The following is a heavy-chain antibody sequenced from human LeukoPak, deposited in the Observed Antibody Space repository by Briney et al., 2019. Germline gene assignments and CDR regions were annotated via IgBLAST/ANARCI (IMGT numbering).Heavy chain of an antibody. CDR3: ARLQGITAAFDY. CDR1: GGSISSGDYY. D-gene: IGHD6-25*01. Sequence: TLSLTCTVSGGSISSGDYYWSWIRQPPGKGLEWIGSIYYSGSTYYNPSLKSRVTISVDTSKNQFSLKLSSVTAADTAVYYCARLQGITAAFDYWGQGTLVTVSS. V-gene: IGHV4-39*01. CDR2: IYYSGST. J-gene: IGHJ4*02.